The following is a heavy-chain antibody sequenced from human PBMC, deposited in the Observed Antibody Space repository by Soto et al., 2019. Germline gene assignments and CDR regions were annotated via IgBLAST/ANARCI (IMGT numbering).Heavy chain of an antibody. D-gene: IGHD3-10*01. CDR2: INHSGST. CDR3: ARVSRERWGSYYVWWFDP. Sequence: PSVTLSLTCAVYGGSFSGYYWSWIRQPPGKGLEWIGEINHSGSTNYNPSLKSRVTISVDTSKNQFSRKLSSVTAADTAVYYCARVSRERWGSYYVWWFDPWGQGTMVTVSS. V-gene: IGHV4-34*01. CDR1: GGSFSGYY. J-gene: IGHJ5*02.